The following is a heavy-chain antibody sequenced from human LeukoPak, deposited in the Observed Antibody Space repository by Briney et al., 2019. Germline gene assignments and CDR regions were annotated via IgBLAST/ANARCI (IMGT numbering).Heavy chain of an antibody. D-gene: IGHD2-21*01. J-gene: IGHJ4*02. CDR1: GFTFSSYG. Sequence: GGSLRLSCAASGFTFSSYGMHWVRQAPGKGLEGVAFIRYDGSNKYYADSVKGRFTISRDNSKNTLYLQMNSLRAEDTAVYYCAKGLIATRRFDYWGQGTLVTVSS. CDR2: IRYDGSNK. V-gene: IGHV3-30*02. CDR3: AKGLIATRRFDY.